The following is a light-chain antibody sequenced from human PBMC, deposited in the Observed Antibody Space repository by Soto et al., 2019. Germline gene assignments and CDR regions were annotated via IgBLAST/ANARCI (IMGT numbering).Light chain of an antibody. J-gene: IGLJ1*01. V-gene: IGLV2-8*01. CDR3: SSYSDSNNLYV. CDR2: GVS. Sequence: QSALAQPPSASGSPGQSITISCSGTSSDVGRYNYVSWYQQHPGKAPKLIICGVSERPSGVPDRFSGSKSGNTASLTVSGLQADDEADYYCSSYSDSNNLYVFGTGTKV. CDR1: SSDVGRYNY.